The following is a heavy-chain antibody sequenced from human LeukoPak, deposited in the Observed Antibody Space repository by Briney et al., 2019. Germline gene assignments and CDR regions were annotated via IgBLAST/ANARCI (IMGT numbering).Heavy chain of an antibody. D-gene: IGHD4-17*01. Sequence: GASVKVSCKASGGTFSNYAISWVRQAPGQGLEWMGGIIPIFGTANYAQKFQGRVTITADESTSTAYMELRSLRSEDTAVYYCARGGEGYGDPGRNWFDPWGQGTLVTVSS. CDR2: IIPIFGTA. J-gene: IGHJ5*02. CDR3: ARGGEGYGDPGRNWFDP. CDR1: GGTFSNYA. V-gene: IGHV1-69*13.